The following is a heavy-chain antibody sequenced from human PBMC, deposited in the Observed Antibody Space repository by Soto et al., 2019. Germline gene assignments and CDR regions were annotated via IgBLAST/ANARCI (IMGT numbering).Heavy chain of an antibody. D-gene: IGHD3-16*02. J-gene: IGHJ6*02. Sequence: GESLKISCKGSGYSFTSYWIGWVRQMPGKGLEWMGIIYPGDSDTRYSPSFQGQVTISADKSISTAYLQWSSLKASDTAMYYCARLSRRELSSYYYHYYGMDVWGQGTTVTVSS. CDR1: GYSFTSYW. CDR2: IYPGDSDT. CDR3: ARLSRRELSSYYYHYYGMDV. V-gene: IGHV5-51*01.